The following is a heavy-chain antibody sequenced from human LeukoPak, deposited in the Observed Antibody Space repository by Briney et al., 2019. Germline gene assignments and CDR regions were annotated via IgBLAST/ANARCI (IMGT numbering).Heavy chain of an antibody. V-gene: IGHV1-24*01. Sequence: ASVKVSCKVSGYTLTELSMHWVRQAPGKGLEWVGGFDPEDGETIYAQKFQGRVTMTEDTSTDTAYMELSSLRSEDTAVYYCATVSYYGSGSYYNWAFDIWGQGTMVTVSS. CDR3: ATVSYYGSGSYYNWAFDI. CDR1: GYTLTELS. J-gene: IGHJ3*02. D-gene: IGHD3-10*01. CDR2: FDPEDGET.